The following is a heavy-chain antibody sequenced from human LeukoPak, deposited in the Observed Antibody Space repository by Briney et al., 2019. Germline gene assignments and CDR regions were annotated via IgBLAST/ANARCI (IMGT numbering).Heavy chain of an antibody. CDR3: ARQRGYLYDSTTNRFSDI. J-gene: IGHJ4*02. CDR2: IYYSGIT. V-gene: IGHV4-39*01. CDR1: VGSISSSSYY. D-gene: IGHD3-22*01. Sequence: PSETLSLTSAVSVGSISSSSYYCGWIRQPPGKGLEWIGSIYYSGITYYNPSLKSRVTISVDTSKIQFSLKLNSVTAADTAVYYCARQRGYLYDSTTNRFSDIWGQGTRVTVSS.